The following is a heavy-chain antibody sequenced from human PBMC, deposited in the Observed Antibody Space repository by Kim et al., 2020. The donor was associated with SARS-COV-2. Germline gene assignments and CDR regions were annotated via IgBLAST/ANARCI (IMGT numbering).Heavy chain of an antibody. J-gene: IGHJ4*02. D-gene: IGHD5-12*01. CDR3: ARGARGYSGYDSDY. Sequence: DYVKGRFTIARDNAKNSLYLQMNSRRAEDTAVYYCARGARGYSGYDSDYWGQGTLVTVSS. V-gene: IGHV3-11*06.